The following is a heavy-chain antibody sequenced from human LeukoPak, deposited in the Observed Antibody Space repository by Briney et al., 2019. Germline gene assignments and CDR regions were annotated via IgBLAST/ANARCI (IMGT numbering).Heavy chain of an antibody. CDR1: GFTVSSNS. CDR2: IYSGTI. J-gene: IGHJ4*02. V-gene: IGHV3-53*01. CDR3: ARIPSGYSYGYYDY. D-gene: IGHD5-18*01. Sequence: AGGSLRLSCTVSGFTVSSNSMSWVRQAPGKGLEWVSFIYSGTIHYSDSVKGRFTISRDNSKNTLYLQMNSLRAEDTAVYYCARIPSGYSYGYYDYWGQGTLVTVSS.